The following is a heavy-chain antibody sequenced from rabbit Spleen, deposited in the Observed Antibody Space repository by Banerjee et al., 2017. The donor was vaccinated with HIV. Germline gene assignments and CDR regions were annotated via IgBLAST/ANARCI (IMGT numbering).Heavy chain of an antibody. CDR3: ARDLGSSRYYMDRVNL. CDR1: GFDFTSTYY. Sequence: QSLEESGGDLVKPGASLTLACKASGFDFTSTYYMCWVRQAPGKGLEWIGCIGTGSGSTYYASWAKGRFTISKTSSTTVTLQMTSLAVADTATHFCARDLGSSRYYMDRVNLWGQGTLVTVS. V-gene: IGHV1S40*01. D-gene: IGHD1-1*01. J-gene: IGHJ3*01. CDR2: IGTGSGST.